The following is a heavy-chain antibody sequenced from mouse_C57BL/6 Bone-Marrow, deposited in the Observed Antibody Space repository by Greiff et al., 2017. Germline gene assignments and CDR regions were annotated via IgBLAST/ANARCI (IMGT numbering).Heavy chain of an antibody. Sequence: QVQLQQSGAELARPGASVKLSCKASGYTFTSYGISWVKQRTGQGLEWIGEIYPRSGNTYYNEKFKGKATLTADKSSSTAYMERRSLPSEDSAVYFCAISNYPYYAMDYWGQGTSVTVSS. CDR1: GYTFTSYG. V-gene: IGHV1-81*01. D-gene: IGHD2-5*01. CDR2: IYPRSGNT. CDR3: AISNYPYYAMDY. J-gene: IGHJ4*01.